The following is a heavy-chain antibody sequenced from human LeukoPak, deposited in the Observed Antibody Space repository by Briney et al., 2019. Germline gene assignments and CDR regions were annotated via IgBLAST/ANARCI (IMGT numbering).Heavy chain of an antibody. CDR1: GFTFSSYA. CDR2: ISGSGAST. D-gene: IGHD6-19*01. CDR3: AKDTGSRAVAGTRFVY. Sequence: GGSLRLSCAASGFTFSSYAMTWVRQAPGKGLEWVSTISGSGASTYDADSVKGRFTISRDNSKNTLYLQMNSLRAEDTAVYYCAKDTGSRAVAGTRFVYWGQGTLVTVSS. J-gene: IGHJ4*02. V-gene: IGHV3-23*01.